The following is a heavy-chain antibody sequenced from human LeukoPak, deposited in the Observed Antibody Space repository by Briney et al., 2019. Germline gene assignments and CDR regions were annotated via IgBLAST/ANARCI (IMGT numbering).Heavy chain of an antibody. CDR2: TYYRSKWYN. CDR3: ARDSGRVSSRWIQLDYFDY. J-gene: IGHJ4*02. D-gene: IGHD5-18*01. Sequence: SQTLSLTCAISGDSVSSNSAAWNWIRQSPSRGLEWLGRTYYRSKWYNDYAVSVKSRITINPDTSKNQFSLQLNSVTPEDTAVYYCARDSGRVSSRWIQLDYFDYWGQGTLVTVSS. CDR1: GDSVSSNSAA. V-gene: IGHV6-1*01.